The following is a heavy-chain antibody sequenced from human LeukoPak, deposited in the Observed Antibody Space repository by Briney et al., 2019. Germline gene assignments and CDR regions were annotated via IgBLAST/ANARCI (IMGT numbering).Heavy chain of an antibody. V-gene: IGHV3-7*01. CDR1: GLTFNTYW. Sequence: PGGSLRLSCSASGLTFNTYWMSWVRQAPGKGLHGVANVRPDGRWQRYVDSVNGGLTISRENAKKLVYLQTNSLRTDDTGLYYCDRDSDWDGLTFEYRGRGPLVTVSS. CDR2: VRPDGRWQ. J-gene: IGHJ4*02. D-gene: IGHD1-1*01. CDR3: DRDSDWDGLTFEY.